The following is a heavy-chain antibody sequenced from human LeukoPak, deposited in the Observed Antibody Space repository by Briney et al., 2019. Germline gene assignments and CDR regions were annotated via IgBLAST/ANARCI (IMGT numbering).Heavy chain of an antibody. CDR1: GYTFTSYD. D-gene: IGHD6-19*01. CDR2: MNPNSGNT. J-gene: IGHJ4*02. Sequence: ASVKVSCKASGYTFTSYDINWVRQAPGQGLEWMGWMNPNSGNTGYAQKFQGRVTMTRNTSISTAYMELSSLRSEDTAMYYCARVINLREQWLAYWGRGTLVTVSS. CDR3: ARVINLREQWLAY. V-gene: IGHV1-8*01.